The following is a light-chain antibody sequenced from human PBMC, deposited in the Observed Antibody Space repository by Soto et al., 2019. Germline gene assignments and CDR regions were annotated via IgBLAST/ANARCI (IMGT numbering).Light chain of an antibody. CDR3: HQFKDYVWT. CDR1: QNIERY. Sequence: IQMPLSSSSLSASVLSRSPITCRASQNIERYMAWYQQKPGRAPSLIIYDASTLERGIPSRFSGSGSGTEFTLIISNLQPDDFATYYCHQFKDYVWTVGQGTKVDI. J-gene: IGKJ1*01. CDR2: DAS. V-gene: IGKV1-5*01.